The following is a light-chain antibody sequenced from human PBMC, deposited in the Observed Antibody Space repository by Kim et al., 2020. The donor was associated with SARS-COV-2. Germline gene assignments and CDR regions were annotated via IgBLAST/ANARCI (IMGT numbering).Light chain of an antibody. V-gene: IGLV4-69*01. Sequence: QPVLTQSPSASASLGASVKLTCTLSDGHSSYTIAWHQQQPDKGPRYLMKLNSDGSHSKGDGIPDRFSGSSSGSERYLSISSLQSEDEADYYCQTWGTGVVFGGGTKLTVL. J-gene: IGLJ3*02. CDR3: QTWGTGVV. CDR1: DGHSSYT. CDR2: LNSDGSH.